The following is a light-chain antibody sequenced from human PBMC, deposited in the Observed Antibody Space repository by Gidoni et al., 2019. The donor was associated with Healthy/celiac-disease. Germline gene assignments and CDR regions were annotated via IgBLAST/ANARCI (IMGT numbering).Light chain of an antibody. CDR3: SSYTSSSTPRVV. J-gene: IGLJ2*01. Sequence: QSALSQPASVSGSPGQSTTITCTGTSSDVGGYNYVSCYHQHPGKAPNLMINDVSNRPSGVSNRFSGAKSGNTAALTISGVQAEDEADYYCSSYTSSSTPRVVFGGGTKLTVL. V-gene: IGLV2-14*01. CDR1: SSDVGGYNY. CDR2: DVS.